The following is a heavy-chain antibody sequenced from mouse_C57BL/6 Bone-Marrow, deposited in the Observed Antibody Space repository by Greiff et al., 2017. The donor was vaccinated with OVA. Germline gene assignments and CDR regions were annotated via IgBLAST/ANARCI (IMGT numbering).Heavy chain of an antibody. CDR3: ARGTAQATEAY. CDR2: INPYNGGT. V-gene: IGHV1-19*01. Sequence: EVQGVESGPVLVKPGASVKMSCKASGYTFTDYYMNWVKQSHGKSLEWIGVINPYNGGTSYNQKFKGKATLTVDKSSSTAYMELNSLTSEDSAVYYCARGTAQATEAYWGQGTLVTVSA. D-gene: IGHD3-2*02. CDR1: GYTFTDYY. J-gene: IGHJ3*01.